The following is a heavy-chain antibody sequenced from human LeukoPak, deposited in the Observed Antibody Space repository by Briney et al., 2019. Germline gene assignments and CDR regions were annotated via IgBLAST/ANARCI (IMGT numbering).Heavy chain of an antibody. CDR2: ISGSGGST. CDR3: AKDGGGYDTSGYYYGDY. Sequence: PGGSLRLSCAASGFTFSSYSMNWVRQAPGKGLEWVSAISGSGGSTYYADSVKGRFTISRDNSKNTLYLQMNSLRAEDTAVYYCAKDGGGYDTSGYYYGDYWGQGTLVTVSS. D-gene: IGHD3-22*01. CDR1: GFTFSSYS. V-gene: IGHV3-23*01. J-gene: IGHJ4*02.